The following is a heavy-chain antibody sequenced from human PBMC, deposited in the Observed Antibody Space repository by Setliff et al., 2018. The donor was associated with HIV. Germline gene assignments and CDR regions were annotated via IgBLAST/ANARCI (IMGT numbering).Heavy chain of an antibody. CDR3: MYGGRTATTH. CDR1: GFTFSGSW. D-gene: IGHD4-17*01. J-gene: IGHJ4*02. CDR2: INSDGRST. V-gene: IGHV3-74*01. Sequence: GGSLRLSCAASGFTFSGSWMHWVRQAPGEGLVWISRINSDGRSTIYADSVKGRFTISRDNAKNTLYLQLNSLRVEDTAVYFCMYGGRTATTHWGQGTLVTVSS.